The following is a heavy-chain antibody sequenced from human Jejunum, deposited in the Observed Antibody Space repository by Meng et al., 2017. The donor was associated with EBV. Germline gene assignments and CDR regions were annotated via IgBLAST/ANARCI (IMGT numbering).Heavy chain of an antibody. CDR1: GGFFSGYY. D-gene: IGHD3-22*01. J-gene: IGHJ5*02. V-gene: IGHV4-34*01. Sequence: QVQLQQWGAGLLKPSETLSLTCAVYGGFFSGYYWSWIRQPPGKGLEWIGEINHSGSTYYNPSLKSRVTISVDTSKSQFSLKLNSVTAADTAVYYCAREARISGYHPGIGPWGQGTLVTVSS. CDR2: INHSGST. CDR3: AREARISGYHPGIGP.